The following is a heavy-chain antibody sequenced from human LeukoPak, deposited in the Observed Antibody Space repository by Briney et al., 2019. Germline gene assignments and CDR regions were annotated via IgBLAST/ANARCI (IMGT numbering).Heavy chain of an antibody. CDR2: IYPGDSDT. V-gene: IGHV5-51*01. Sequence: AGESLQISCQGSGYSFTTYWIGWVRQLPGKGLEWMGIIYPGDSDTRYSPSFQGQVTISADRSISTAYLQWSSLKASDTAMYYCARGFYGGYYYYYYMDVWGKGTTVTVSS. J-gene: IGHJ6*03. CDR1: GYSFTTYW. CDR3: ARGFYGGYYYYYYMDV. D-gene: IGHD4/OR15-4a*01.